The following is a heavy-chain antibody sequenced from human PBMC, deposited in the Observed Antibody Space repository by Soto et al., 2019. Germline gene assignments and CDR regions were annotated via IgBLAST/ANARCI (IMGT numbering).Heavy chain of an antibody. D-gene: IGHD3-10*01. J-gene: IGHJ4*02. Sequence: GGSLRLSCAASGFTFSSYSMNWVRQAPGKGLEWVSSISSSSSYIYYADSVKGRFTISRDNAKNSLYLQMNSLRAEHTAVYYCARWYYYGSGSSTDFDYWGQGTLVTVSS. CDR2: ISSSSSYI. CDR1: GFTFSSYS. CDR3: ARWYYYGSGSSTDFDY. V-gene: IGHV3-21*01.